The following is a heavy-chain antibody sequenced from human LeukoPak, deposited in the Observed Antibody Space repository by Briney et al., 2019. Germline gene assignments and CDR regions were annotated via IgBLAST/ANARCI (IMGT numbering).Heavy chain of an antibody. Sequence: SVKVSCKASGGTFSSYAIGWARQAPGQGLEWMGGIIPIFGTANYAQKFQGRVTITADESTSTAYMELSSLRSEDTAVYYCARDSYYYDSSGYYYWFDPWGQGTLVTVSS. CDR3: ARDSYYYDSSGYYYWFDP. D-gene: IGHD3-22*01. V-gene: IGHV1-69*13. J-gene: IGHJ5*02. CDR1: GGTFSSYA. CDR2: IIPIFGTA.